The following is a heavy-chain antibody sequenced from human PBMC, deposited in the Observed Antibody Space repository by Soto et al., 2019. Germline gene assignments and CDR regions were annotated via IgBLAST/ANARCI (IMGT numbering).Heavy chain of an antibody. Sequence: SETLSLTCTVSAGSITPYYWGWIRQPPGKGLEWIGHISYTGNTRYNPSLQSRGTISVDPSKNQFSLRLSSVTAADSAVYYCVRYDSRALKGHSVYYFDYWGQGTLVTVSS. CDR2: ISYTGNT. V-gene: IGHV4-59*01. CDR3: VRYDSRALKGHSVYYFDY. J-gene: IGHJ4*02. D-gene: IGHD3-9*01. CDR1: AGSITPYY.